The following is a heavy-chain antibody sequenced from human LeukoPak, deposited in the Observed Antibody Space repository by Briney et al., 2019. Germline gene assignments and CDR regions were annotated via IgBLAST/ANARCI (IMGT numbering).Heavy chain of an antibody. J-gene: IGHJ4*02. CDR2: ISGSGGST. Sequence: GGSLRLSCAASGFTFSSYAMSWVRQAPGKGLEWVSAISGSGGSTYYADSVKGRFTISRDNSKNKLYLQMNSLRAEDTAVYYCAKDGGWEPYFDYWGQGTLVTVSS. CDR1: GFTFSSYA. CDR3: AKDGGWEPYFDY. V-gene: IGHV3-23*01. D-gene: IGHD1-26*01.